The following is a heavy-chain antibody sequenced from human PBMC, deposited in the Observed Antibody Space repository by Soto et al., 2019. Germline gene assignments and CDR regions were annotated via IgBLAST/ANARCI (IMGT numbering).Heavy chain of an antibody. Sequence: QVQLVQSGAEVKKPGSSVKVSCKASGGTFSSYAISWVRQAPGQGLEWVGGIIPIFGTANYAQKFQGRVTITADESTSKAYMELSSLRSEDTAVYYCARVGYIVATSINWFDPWGQGTLVTVSS. CDR2: IIPIFGTA. CDR1: GGTFSSYA. V-gene: IGHV1-69*01. D-gene: IGHD5-12*01. CDR3: ARVGYIVATSINWFDP. J-gene: IGHJ5*02.